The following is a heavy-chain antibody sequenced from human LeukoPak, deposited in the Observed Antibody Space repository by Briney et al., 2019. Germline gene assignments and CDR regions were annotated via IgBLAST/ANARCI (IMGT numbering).Heavy chain of an antibody. CDR2: ISYDGSNK. V-gene: IGHV3-30*04. J-gene: IGHJ4*02. D-gene: IGHD6-19*01. CDR1: GFTFSSYA. Sequence: GGSLRLSCAASGFTFSSYAMHWVRQAPGKGLEWVAVISYDGSNKYYADSVKGRFTISRDNSKNTLYLQMNSLRAEDTAVDYCARTSSGGAFGYWGQGTLVTVSS. CDR3: ARTSSGGAFGY.